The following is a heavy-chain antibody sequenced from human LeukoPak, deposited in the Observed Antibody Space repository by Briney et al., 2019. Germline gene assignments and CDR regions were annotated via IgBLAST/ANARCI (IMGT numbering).Heavy chain of an antibody. D-gene: IGHD1-7*01. J-gene: IGHJ5*02. V-gene: IGHV4-31*03. CDR1: GGSISSVGYY. Sequence: SETLSLTCTVSGGSISSVGYYWSWIRQHPGMGLEWIGYIYYSGSTYYNPSLKSRVTISVDTSKNQFSLKLSSVTAADTAVYYCARDIPTGTRFDPWGQGTLVTVSS. CDR2: IYYSGST. CDR3: ARDIPTGTRFDP.